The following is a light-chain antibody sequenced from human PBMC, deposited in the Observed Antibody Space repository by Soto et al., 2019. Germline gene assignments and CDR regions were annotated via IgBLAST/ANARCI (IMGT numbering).Light chain of an antibody. CDR3: QQYNNWPRT. Sequence: EIVLTQSPATLSLSPGERSXXXXXASQSVSRHLAWYQQKPGQAPRLLIYGASTRATGVPARFSGSGSGTEFTLTISSLQSEDFAVYYCQQYNNWPRTFGQGTRLEI. V-gene: IGKV3-15*01. CDR2: GAS. CDR1: QSVSRH. J-gene: IGKJ5*01.